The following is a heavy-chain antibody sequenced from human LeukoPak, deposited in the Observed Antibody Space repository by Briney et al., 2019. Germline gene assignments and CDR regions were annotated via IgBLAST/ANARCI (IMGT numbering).Heavy chain of an antibody. Sequence: SETLSLTCAAYGGSFSGYYWSWIRQPPGKGLEWIGEINHSGSTNYNPSLKSRVTISVDTSKNQFSLKLSSVTAADTAVYYCARGRESRFILWFGELLRRGGFDYWGQGTLVTVSS. V-gene: IGHV4-34*01. CDR3: ARGRESRFILWFGELLRRGGFDY. J-gene: IGHJ4*02. CDR2: INHSGST. D-gene: IGHD3-10*01. CDR1: GGSFSGYY.